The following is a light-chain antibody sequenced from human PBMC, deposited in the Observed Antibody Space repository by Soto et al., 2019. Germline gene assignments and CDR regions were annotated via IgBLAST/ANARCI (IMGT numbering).Light chain of an antibody. CDR1: QSVSSSY. CDR2: GAS. CDR3: QQYGSSPLVT. V-gene: IGKV3-20*01. Sequence: EIVLTQSPGTLSLSPGERATLSCRASQSVSSSYLAWYQQKPGQAPRLLIYGASSSATGIPDRFSGSGSGTEFTLTISRLEPEDFAVYYCQQYGSSPLVTFGQGTRLEIK. J-gene: IGKJ5*01.